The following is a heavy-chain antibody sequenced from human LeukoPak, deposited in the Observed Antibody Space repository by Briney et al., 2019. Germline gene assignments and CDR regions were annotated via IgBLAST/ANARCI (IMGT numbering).Heavy chain of an antibody. CDR3: AKGSGSGWYGWFAP. V-gene: IGHV3-23*01. CDR2: IDASGGST. CDR1: GFPFSSYA. D-gene: IGHD6-19*01. J-gene: IGHJ5*02. Sequence: PGGSLRLSCAASGFPFSSYAMTWVRQAPGKGLEWVSSIDASGGSTYYADSVKGRFTISRDNSKNTFYLQMNTLRADDTAVYYCAKGSGSGWYGWFAPWGQGTLVTVSS.